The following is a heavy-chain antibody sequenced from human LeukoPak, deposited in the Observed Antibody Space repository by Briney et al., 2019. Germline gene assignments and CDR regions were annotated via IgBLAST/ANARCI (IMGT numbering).Heavy chain of an antibody. CDR2: IYNGGST. D-gene: IGHD4-17*01. J-gene: IGHJ4*02. Sequence: GGSLRLSCAASEFTVSSNYMSWVRQAPGKGLEWVSVIYNGGSTYYADPVKGRFTFSRDNSKNTLYLQMNSLRAEDTAVYYCARVIRDYDDFYPHYFDYWGQGTLVTVSS. CDR3: ARVIRDYDDFYPHYFDY. CDR1: EFTVSSNY. V-gene: IGHV3-53*01.